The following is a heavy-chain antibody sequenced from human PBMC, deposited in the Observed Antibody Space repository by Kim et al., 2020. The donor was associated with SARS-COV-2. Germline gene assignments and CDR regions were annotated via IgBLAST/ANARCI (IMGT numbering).Heavy chain of an antibody. J-gene: IGHJ5*02. CDR3: ARSLRYCSGGSCYSDGYWFDP. CDR1: GGSISSGGYY. CDR2: IYYSGST. Sequence: SETLSLTCTVSGGSISSGGYYWSWIRQHPGKGLEWIGYIYYSGSTYYNPSLKSRVTISVDTSKNQFSLKLSSVTAADTAVYYCARSLRYCSGGSCYSDGYWFDPWGQGTLVTVSS. D-gene: IGHD2-15*01. V-gene: IGHV4-31*03.